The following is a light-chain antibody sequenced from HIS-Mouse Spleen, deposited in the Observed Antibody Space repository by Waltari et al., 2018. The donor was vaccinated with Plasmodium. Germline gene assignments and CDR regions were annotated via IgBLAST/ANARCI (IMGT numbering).Light chain of an antibody. CDR2: EDS. CDR1: ALPKKY. V-gene: IGLV3-10*01. Sequence: SYELTQPPSVSVSPGQTARITCSGDALPKKYAYWYQKKSGQATVLVINEDSKRPSGIPERFPGSSSGTRATLTISGAQVEDEADYYCYSTDSSGNHRVFGGGTKLTVL. CDR3: YSTDSSGNHRV. J-gene: IGLJ3*02.